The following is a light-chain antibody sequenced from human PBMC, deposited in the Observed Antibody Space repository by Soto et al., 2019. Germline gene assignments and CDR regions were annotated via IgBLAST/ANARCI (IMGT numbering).Light chain of an antibody. CDR3: QQYGSSPRT. V-gene: IGKV3-20*01. CDR2: AIS. Sequence: EIVLTQSPGTLSLSPGERATLSCRASQSVSSSSLAWYQQKPGQAPRLLIYAISSRATGIPDRFSGSGSGRDVSLTISRLEPEDFAVYYCQQYGSSPRTFGRGTKVEIK. CDR1: QSVSSSS. J-gene: IGKJ1*01.